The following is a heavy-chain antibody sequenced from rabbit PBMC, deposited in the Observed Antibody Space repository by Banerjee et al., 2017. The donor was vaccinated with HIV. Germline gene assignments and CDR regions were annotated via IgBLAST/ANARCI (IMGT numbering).Heavy chain of an antibody. Sequence: QEQLVESGGGLVQPEGSLTLTCKASGFDFSSSYWICWVRQAPGKGPEWIACIYVGSSGNTYYASWAKGRFTISRSTSLNTVTLQMTGLTAADTATYFCARGDGAYAGYDGLWGPGTLVTVS. CDR2: IYVGSSGNT. J-gene: IGHJ4*01. CDR1: GFDFSSSYW. CDR3: ARGDGAYAGYDGL. D-gene: IGHD7-1*01. V-gene: IGHV1S45*01.